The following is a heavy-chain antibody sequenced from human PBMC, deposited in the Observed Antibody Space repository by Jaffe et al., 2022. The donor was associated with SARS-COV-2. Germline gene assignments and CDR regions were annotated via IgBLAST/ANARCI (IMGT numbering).Heavy chain of an antibody. Sequence: EVQLLESGGGLVQPGGSLRLSCAASGFTFSSYAMSWVRQAPGKGLEWVSAISGSGGSTYYADSVKGRFTISRDNSKNTLYLQMNSLRAEDTAVYYCAKAYGDYGKTGYYGMDVWGQGTTVTVSS. V-gene: IGHV3-23*01. D-gene: IGHD4-17*01. CDR3: AKAYGDYGKTGYYGMDV. CDR1: GFTFSSYA. CDR2: ISGSGGST. J-gene: IGHJ6*02.